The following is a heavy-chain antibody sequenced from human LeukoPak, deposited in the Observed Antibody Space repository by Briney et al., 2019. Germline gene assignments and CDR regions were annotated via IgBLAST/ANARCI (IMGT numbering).Heavy chain of an antibody. J-gene: IGHJ5*02. Sequence: NPLETLSLTCTVSDGSISSYYWSWIRQPPGKGLEWIGYIYNSGSTNYNPSPKSRVTISLDTSKNQFSLKLSSVTAADTAVYYCARHSSGYYYEWFDPWGQGTLVTVSS. CDR1: DGSISSYY. CDR2: IYNSGST. D-gene: IGHD3-22*01. CDR3: ARHSSGYYYEWFDP. V-gene: IGHV4-59*08.